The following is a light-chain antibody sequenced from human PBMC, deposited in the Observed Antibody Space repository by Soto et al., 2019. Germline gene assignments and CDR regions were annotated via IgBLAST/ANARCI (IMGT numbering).Light chain of an antibody. V-gene: IGKV3-15*01. CDR3: QHYTNWPLT. CDR1: HSVSTR. J-gene: IGKJ4*01. CDR2: DAS. Sequence: EIVMTQSPVTLSVSPGERATLSCRASHSVSTRLAWYQQKPGQAPRLLIYDASTRATGLPARFSGSGSGTDFTLTISSLQSEDFAVYYCQHYTNWPLTFGGGTKVEIK.